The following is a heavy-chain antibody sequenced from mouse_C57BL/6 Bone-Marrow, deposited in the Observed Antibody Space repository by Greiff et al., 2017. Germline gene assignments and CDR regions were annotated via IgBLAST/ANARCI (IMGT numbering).Heavy chain of an antibody. V-gene: IGHV14-4*01. CDR3: IDYDGYYAMDY. CDR2: IEPENGDT. CDR1: GFNIKDDY. D-gene: IGHD2-4*01. J-gene: IGHJ4*01. Sequence: EVQLQQSGAELVRPGASVKLSCTASGFNIKDDYMHWVKQRPEQGLEWIGWIEPENGDTEYASKFQGKATITADTSSNTAYLQLSSLTSEDTAVYYCIDYDGYYAMDYWGQGTSVTVSS.